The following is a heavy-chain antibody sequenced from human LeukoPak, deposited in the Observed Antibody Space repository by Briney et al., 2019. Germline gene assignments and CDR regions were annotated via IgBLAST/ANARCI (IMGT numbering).Heavy chain of an antibody. CDR1: GFTVSSND. Sequence: GGSLRLSCAASGFTVSSNDMSWVRQAPGKGLEWVSAISGSGGSTYYADSVKGRFTISRDNSKNTLYLQMNSLRAEDTAVYYCAKDGTLQYYDFWSGYYYYMDVWGKGTTVTVSS. CDR3: AKDGTLQYYDFWSGYYYYMDV. CDR2: ISGSGGST. V-gene: IGHV3-23*01. D-gene: IGHD3-3*01. J-gene: IGHJ6*03.